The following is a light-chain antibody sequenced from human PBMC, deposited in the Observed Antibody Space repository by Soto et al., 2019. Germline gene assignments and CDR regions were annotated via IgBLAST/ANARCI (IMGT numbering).Light chain of an antibody. CDR3: QRRSKRPRT. Sequence: SGLTQSPGTLSLSPGERATLSCRASQSVRSYLAWYQQKPGQAPRLLIYDASNRATDIPARFSGRGSGTYFTPTISILPPEDFVFYCCQRRSKRPRTFGGGTKVDIK. J-gene: IGKJ4*01. CDR2: DAS. V-gene: IGKV3-11*01. CDR1: QSVRSY.